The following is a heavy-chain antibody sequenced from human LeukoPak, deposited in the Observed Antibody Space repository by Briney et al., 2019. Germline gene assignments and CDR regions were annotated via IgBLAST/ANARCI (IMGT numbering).Heavy chain of an antibody. CDR1: GFTFSSYW. D-gene: IGHD3-3*01. Sequence: PGGSLRLSCAASGFTFSSYWMSWVRQAPGKGLEWVANIKQDGSEKYYVYSVKGRFTISRDNAKNSLYLQMHSLRAEDTAVYYCARDRPRSYDFWSGPSPYSFDYWGQGTLVTVSS. V-gene: IGHV3-7*01. CDR2: IKQDGSEK. CDR3: ARDRPRSYDFWSGPSPYSFDY. J-gene: IGHJ4*02.